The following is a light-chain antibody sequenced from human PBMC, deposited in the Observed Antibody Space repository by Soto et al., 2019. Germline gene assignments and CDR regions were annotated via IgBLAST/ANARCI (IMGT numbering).Light chain of an antibody. CDR1: QSIASSY. Sequence: ELVLTQSPGTLSLSPGERATLSCRASQSIASSYFGWYQQKPGQAPRLLIYGTSSRATGIPARFSGSGSGTDFTLTITRLEPEDVAVYYCQHYGTSPFTFGPGNKVEIK. V-gene: IGKV3-20*01. CDR3: QHYGTSPFT. J-gene: IGKJ3*01. CDR2: GTS.